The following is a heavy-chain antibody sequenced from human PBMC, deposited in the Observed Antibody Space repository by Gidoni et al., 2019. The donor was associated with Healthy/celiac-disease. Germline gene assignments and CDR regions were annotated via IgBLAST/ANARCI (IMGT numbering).Heavy chain of an antibody. J-gene: IGHJ5*02. V-gene: IGHV4-34*01. D-gene: IGHD6-13*01. Sequence: QVQLQQWDAGLLKPSETLSLTCAVYGGSFSCYYWSWIRQPPGKGLEWIGEINHSGSTNYNPSLKSRVTISVDTSKNQFSLKLSSVTAADTAVYYCARGLGIAAAGRVFGWFDPWGQGTLVTVSS. CDR3: ARGLGIAAAGRVFGWFDP. CDR2: INHSGST. CDR1: GGSFSCYY.